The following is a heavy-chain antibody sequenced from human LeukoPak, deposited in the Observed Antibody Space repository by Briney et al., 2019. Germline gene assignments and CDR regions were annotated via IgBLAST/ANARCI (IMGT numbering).Heavy chain of an antibody. CDR2: ISYDGSNK. CDR1: GFTFSSYS. V-gene: IGHV3-30*03. CDR3: ARPLSTPLSGFDY. J-gene: IGHJ4*02. D-gene: IGHD3-10*01. Sequence: GGSLRLSCAASGFTFSSYSMNWVRQAPGKGLEWVAVISYDGSNKYYADSVKGRFTISRDNSKNTLYLQMNSLRAEDTAVYYCARPLSTPLSGFDYWGQGTLVTVSS.